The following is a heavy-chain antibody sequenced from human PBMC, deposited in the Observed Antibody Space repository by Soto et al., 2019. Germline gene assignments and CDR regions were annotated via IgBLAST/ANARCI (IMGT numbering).Heavy chain of an antibody. CDR2: ISAYNGDT. V-gene: IGHV1-18*04. Sequence: GASVKVSCKASGYTFNTYGVSWVRQAPGQGFEWMGRISAYNGDTNYAQKLQGRLTMTTDTSTRTAYMELRSLRSDDTAVYYCVSHPVSGSLHFDSWGQGTLVTVSS. D-gene: IGHD1-26*01. CDR1: GYTFNTYG. J-gene: IGHJ4*02. CDR3: VSHPVSGSLHFDS.